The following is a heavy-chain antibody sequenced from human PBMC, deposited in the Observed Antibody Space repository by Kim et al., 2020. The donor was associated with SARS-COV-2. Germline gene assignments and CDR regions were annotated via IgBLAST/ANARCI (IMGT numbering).Heavy chain of an antibody. V-gene: IGHV3-30-3*01. CDR3: AKDVPGSIDY. Sequence: GGSLRLSCAASGFIFSSWAMHWVRQAPGKGLECVAAISSNGNHIDYADSVKGRFTISRDNSKNTLFLQMNSLRVEDTAVYYCAKDVPGSIDYWGQGTLVT. J-gene: IGHJ4*02. CDR1: GFIFSSWA. CDR2: ISSNGNHI.